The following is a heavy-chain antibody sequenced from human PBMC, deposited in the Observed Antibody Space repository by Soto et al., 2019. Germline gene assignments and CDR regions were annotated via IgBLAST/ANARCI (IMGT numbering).Heavy chain of an antibody. V-gene: IGHV4-39*01. CDR1: GGSISSSSYY. Sequence: SETLSLTCTVSGGSISSSSYYWGWIRQPPGKGLEWIGSTYYSGSTYYNPSLKSRVTISVDTSKNQFSLKLSSVTAADTAVYYCARLGDNSSWPTRPVRYYCYGMDVWGQGTTVTVSS. CDR3: ARLGDNSSWPTRPVRYYCYGMDV. J-gene: IGHJ6*02. D-gene: IGHD6-13*01. CDR2: TYYSGST.